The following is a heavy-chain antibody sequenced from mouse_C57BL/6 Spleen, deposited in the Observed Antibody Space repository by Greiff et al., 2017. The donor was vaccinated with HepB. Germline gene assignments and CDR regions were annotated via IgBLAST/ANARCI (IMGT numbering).Heavy chain of an antibody. V-gene: IGHV1-81*01. Sequence: QVQLQQSGAELARPGASVKLSCKASGYTFTSYGISWVKQRTEQGLEWIGEIYPRSGNTYYNEKFKGKATLTADKSSSTAYMELRSLTSEDSAVNFCAKGGQLSLDYWGQGTTLTVSS. J-gene: IGHJ2*01. CDR1: GYTFTSYG. CDR2: IYPRSGNT. D-gene: IGHD3-2*02. CDR3: AKGGQLSLDY.